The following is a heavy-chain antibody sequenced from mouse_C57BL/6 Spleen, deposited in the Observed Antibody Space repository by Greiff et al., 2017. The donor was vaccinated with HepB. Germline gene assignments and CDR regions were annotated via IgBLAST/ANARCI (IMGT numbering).Heavy chain of an antibody. CDR1: GFTFSSYG. D-gene: IGHD1-1*01. J-gene: IGHJ1*03. CDR3: ARHGLYYGSSYEYFDV. V-gene: IGHV5-6*01. Sequence: EVKLMESGGDLVKPGGSLKLSCAASGFTFSSYGMSWVRQTPDKRLEWVATISSGGSYTYYPDSVKGRFTISRDNAKNTLYLQMSSLKSEDTAMYYWARHGLYYGSSYEYFDVWGTGTTVTVSS. CDR2: ISSGGSYT.